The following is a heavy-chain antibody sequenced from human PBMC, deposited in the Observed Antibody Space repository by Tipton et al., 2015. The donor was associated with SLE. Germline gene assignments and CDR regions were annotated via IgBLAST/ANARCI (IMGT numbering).Heavy chain of an antibody. Sequence: SLRLSCAASGFTFSSYGMHWVRQAPGKGLEWVAVIPYDGSNKYYADSVKGRFTISRDNSKNTLYLQMNSLRAEDTAVYYCAKDLYIVAYYGMDVWGQGTTVTVSS. CDR1: GFTFSSYG. CDR2: IPYDGSNK. D-gene: IGHD2-15*01. CDR3: AKDLYIVAYYGMDV. V-gene: IGHV3-30*18. J-gene: IGHJ6*02.